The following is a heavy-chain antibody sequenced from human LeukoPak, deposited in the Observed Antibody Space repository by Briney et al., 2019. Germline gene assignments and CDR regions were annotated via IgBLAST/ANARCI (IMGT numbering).Heavy chain of an antibody. D-gene: IGHD3-10*01. CDR3: ASSVFGFYYDAFDI. J-gene: IGHJ3*02. CDR1: GFTFSSYS. V-gene: IGHV3-21*01. CDR2: ISSSSYI. Sequence: GGSLRLSCAASGFTFSSYSMNWVRQAPGKGLEWVSSISSSSYIYYADSVKGRFTISRDNAKNSLYLQMNSLRAEDTAVYYCASSVFGFYYDAFDIWGQGTMVTVSS.